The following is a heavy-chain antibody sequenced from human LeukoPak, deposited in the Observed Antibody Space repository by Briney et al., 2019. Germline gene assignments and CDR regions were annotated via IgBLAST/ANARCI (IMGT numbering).Heavy chain of an antibody. CDR1: AGSISSYY. D-gene: IGHD3-10*01. CDR2: IYTSGST. Sequence: PSQTLSLTSTLAAGSISSYYWSSIGQPAGKGLEWIGRIYTSGSTNYNPSLKSRVTISADKSKKQFSLKLSSVTAADTAVYYCAREGSGSYLGYYYYMDVWGKGTTVTVSS. CDR3: AREGSGSYLGYYYYMDV. J-gene: IGHJ6*03. V-gene: IGHV4-4*07.